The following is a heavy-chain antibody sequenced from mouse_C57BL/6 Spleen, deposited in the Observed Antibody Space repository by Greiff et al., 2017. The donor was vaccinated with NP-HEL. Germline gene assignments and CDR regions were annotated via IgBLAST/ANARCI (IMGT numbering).Heavy chain of an antibody. D-gene: IGHD1-1*01. CDR3: ARGYGRGYFDV. Sequence: QVQLQQPGAELVMPGASVKLSCKASGYTFTSYWMHWVKQRPGQGLEWIGEIDPSDSYTNYNQKFKGKSTLTVDKSSSTAYMQLSSLTTEDSAVYYCARGYGRGYFDVWGTGTTVTVSS. V-gene: IGHV1-69*01. CDR1: GYTFTSYW. J-gene: IGHJ1*03. CDR2: IDPSDSYT.